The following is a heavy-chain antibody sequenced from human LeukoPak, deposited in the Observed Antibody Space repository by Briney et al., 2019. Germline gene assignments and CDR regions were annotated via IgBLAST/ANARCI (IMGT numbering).Heavy chain of an antibody. CDR3: ARHRPVVLAAIDY. J-gene: IGHJ4*02. CDR2: IYHSGST. D-gene: IGHD2-2*01. V-gene: IGHV4-34*01. CDR1: GGSFSGYY. Sequence: SETLSLTCAVYGGSFSGYYWSWIRQPPGKRLEWIGSIYHSGSTYYNPSLKSRVTISVDTSKNQFSLKLSSVTAADTAVYYCARHRPVVLAAIDYWGQGTLVTVSS.